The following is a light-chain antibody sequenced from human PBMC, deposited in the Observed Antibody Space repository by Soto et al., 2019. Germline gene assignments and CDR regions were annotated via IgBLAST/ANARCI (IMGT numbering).Light chain of an antibody. CDR3: HQFKPSPRVFT. CDR2: GTS. V-gene: IGKV3-20*01. CDR1: QSVSSTN. J-gene: IGKJ3*01. Sequence: EIVLTQSPGALSLSTGERATRSCRASQSVSSTNLAWYQQKPGQAPRLLIYGTSTRATGITDRFSGSGSGTAFPLPITTLDPEVFAVYSCHQFKPSPRVFTFAPGPKVDIK.